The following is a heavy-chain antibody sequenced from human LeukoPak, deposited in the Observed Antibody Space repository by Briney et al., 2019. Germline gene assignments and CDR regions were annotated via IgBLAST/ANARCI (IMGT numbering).Heavy chain of an antibody. V-gene: IGHV3-23*01. CDR3: AKGLYYYYGMDV. CDR1: GFTFSSYA. J-gene: IGHJ6*02. Sequence: GGSLRLSCEVSGFTFSSYAMGWARQAPGKGLEWVSAISGSGGSTYYADSVKGRFTISRDNSKNTLYLQMNSLRAEDTAVYYCAKGLYYYYGMDVWGQGTTVTVSS. CDR2: ISGSGGST.